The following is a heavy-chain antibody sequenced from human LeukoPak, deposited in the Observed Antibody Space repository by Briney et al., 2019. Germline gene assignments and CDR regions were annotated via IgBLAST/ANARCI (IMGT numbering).Heavy chain of an antibody. CDR2: IYHSGST. J-gene: IGHJ4*02. CDR3: ARRRVGFTVDY. V-gene: IGHV4-38-2*01. CDR1: GYSISSGYY. D-gene: IGHD1-26*01. Sequence: SETLSLTCAVSGYSISSGYYWGWIRQPPGKGPEWIGSIYHSGSTYYNPSLKSRVNISVDTSKNQFSLKLSSVTAADTAVYYCARRRVGFTVDYCSQGTLVTVSS.